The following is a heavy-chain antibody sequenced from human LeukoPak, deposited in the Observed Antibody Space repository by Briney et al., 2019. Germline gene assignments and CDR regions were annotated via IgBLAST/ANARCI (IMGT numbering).Heavy chain of an antibody. V-gene: IGHV4-59*01. CDR2: IYYSGST. D-gene: IGHD5-12*01. CDR1: GGSISSYY. J-gene: IGHJ4*02. Sequence: SETLSLTCTVSGGSISSYYWSWIRQPPGKGLEWIGYIYYSGSTNYNPSLKSRVTISVDTSKNQFSLNLKLSSVTAADTAVYYCARIAYSGYDFRGGADYWGQGTLVTVSS. CDR3: ARIAYSGYDFRGGADY.